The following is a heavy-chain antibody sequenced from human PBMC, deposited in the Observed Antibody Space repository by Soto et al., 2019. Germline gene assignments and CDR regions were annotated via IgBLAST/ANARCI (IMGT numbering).Heavy chain of an antibody. CDR2: IYHSGST. J-gene: IGHJ4*02. CDR1: GGSISSSNW. CDR3: AQVNSAYDPIDY. V-gene: IGHV4-4*02. D-gene: IGHD5-12*01. Sequence: SETLSLTCAVSGGSISSSNWWSWVRQPPGKGLEWIGEIYHSGSTNYNPSLKSRVTISVDKSKNQFSLELTSVTAADTAVYYCAQVNSAYDPIDYWGQGTLVTVSS.